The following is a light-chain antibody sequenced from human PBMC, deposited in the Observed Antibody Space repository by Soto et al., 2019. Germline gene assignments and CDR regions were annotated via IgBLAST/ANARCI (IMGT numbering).Light chain of an antibody. V-gene: IGKV3-15*01. CDR3: QQYGSSPT. J-gene: IGKJ5*01. CDR1: QSVSSN. Sequence: EIVMTQSPATLSVSPGERATLSCRASQSVSSNLAWYQQKPGQAPRLLIYGASTRATGIPARFSGSGSGTDLTLTISRLEPEDFAVYYCQQYGSSPTFGQGTRLE. CDR2: GAS.